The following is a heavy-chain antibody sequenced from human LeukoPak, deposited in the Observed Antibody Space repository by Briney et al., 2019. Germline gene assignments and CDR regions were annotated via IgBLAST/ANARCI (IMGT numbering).Heavy chain of an antibody. D-gene: IGHD5-24*01. Sequence: PSETLSLTCTVSGGSISSSSDYWGWIRQAPGKGLEWIGSIYYHENTYYNSSLKSRVTISVDTSKNQFSLKLSSVTAADTAVYYCARVKDPPRWLQPRYYYYYYMDVWGKGTTVTVSS. CDR3: ARVKDPPRWLQPRYYYYYYMDV. J-gene: IGHJ6*03. V-gene: IGHV4-39*01. CDR2: IYYHENT. CDR1: GGSISSSSDY.